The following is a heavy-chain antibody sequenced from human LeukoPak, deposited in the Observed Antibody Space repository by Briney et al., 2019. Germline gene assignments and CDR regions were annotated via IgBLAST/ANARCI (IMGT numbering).Heavy chain of an antibody. CDR1: GGSITSYY. CDR3: ARRATYSYSDYFDY. J-gene: IGHJ4*02. V-gene: IGHV4-59*08. D-gene: IGHD4-11*01. Sequence: SETLSLTCTVSGGSITSYYWSWLRQPPGKGLEWIGYIYHSGSTNYNPSLKSRVTISVDTSKNQFSLKLSSVTAADTAVYYCARRATYSYSDYFDYWGQGTLVTVSS. CDR2: IYHSGST.